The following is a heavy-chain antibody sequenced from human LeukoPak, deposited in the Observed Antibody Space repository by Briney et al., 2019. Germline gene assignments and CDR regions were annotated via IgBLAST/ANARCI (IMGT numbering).Heavy chain of an antibody. CDR1: GFTFSSYN. CDR3: AKDPGWFGEDKNWYFDL. CDR2: IRSSSSTI. V-gene: IGHV3-48*01. D-gene: IGHD3-10*01. Sequence: GGSLRLSCAASGFTFSSYNMNWVRQAAVKGLEWVSYIRSSSSTIYYADSVKGRFTISRDNSKNTLYVQMNSLRADDTVVYYCAKDPGWFGEDKNWYFDLWGRGTLVTVSS. J-gene: IGHJ2*01.